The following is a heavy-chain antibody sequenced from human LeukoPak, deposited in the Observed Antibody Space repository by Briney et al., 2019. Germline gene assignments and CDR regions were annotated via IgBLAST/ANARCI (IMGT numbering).Heavy chain of an antibody. CDR3: ARVSVAGTGPDS. V-gene: IGHV4-61*01. Sequence: SETLSLTCTVSGDSVSSGNYYWSWIRQPPGKGLEWIGFMSNSGHTDSTPSLKSRVTISVDTSKNQFSLNLNSVTAADTAVYHCARVSVAGTGPDSWGQGTLVTVSS. D-gene: IGHD6-13*01. J-gene: IGHJ4*02. CDR1: GDSVSSGNYY. CDR2: MSNSGHT.